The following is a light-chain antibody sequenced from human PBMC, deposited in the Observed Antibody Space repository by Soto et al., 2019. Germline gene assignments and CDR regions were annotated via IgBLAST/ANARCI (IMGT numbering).Light chain of an antibody. CDR1: QTISSW. CDR3: QQYNSYRWT. CDR2: KAS. Sequence: DIQMTQSPSTLSASVEDRVTITCRASQTISSWLAWYQQKPGKAPKLLIYKASTLKSGVPSRFSGSGSGTEFTLTISSLQPDDFATYYCQQYNSYRWTFGQGTKVDIK. V-gene: IGKV1-5*03. J-gene: IGKJ1*01.